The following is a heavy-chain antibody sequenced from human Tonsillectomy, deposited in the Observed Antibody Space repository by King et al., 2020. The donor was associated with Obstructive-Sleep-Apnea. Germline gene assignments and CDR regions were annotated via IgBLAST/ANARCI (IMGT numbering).Heavy chain of an antibody. J-gene: IGHJ4*02. CDR3: ARARDYYDSSGPPSYFDY. CDR2: ISAYNCNT. Sequence: QLVQSGAEVKKPGASVRVSCKASGYTFTSSGIIWVRQAPGQGLEWVGWISAYNCNTNYAQNLPGRVTMTTDTSTSTAYMELRSLRSDDTAVFYGARARDYYDSSGPPSYFDYWGQGTLVTVSS. D-gene: IGHD3-22*01. V-gene: IGHV1-18*01. CDR1: GYTFTSSG.